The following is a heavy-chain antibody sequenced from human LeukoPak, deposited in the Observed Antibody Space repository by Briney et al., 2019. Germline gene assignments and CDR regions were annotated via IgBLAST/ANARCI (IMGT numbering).Heavy chain of an antibody. CDR3: AREREGEFDY. CDR1: GGSFSGYY. Sequence: SETLSLTCAVYGGSFSGYYWSWIRQPPGKGLEWIGEINHSGSTNYNPSLKSRVTISVDTSKNQLSLKLSSVTAADTAVYYCAREREGEFDYWGQGTLVTVSS. CDR2: INHSGST. D-gene: IGHD1-26*01. V-gene: IGHV4-34*01. J-gene: IGHJ4*02.